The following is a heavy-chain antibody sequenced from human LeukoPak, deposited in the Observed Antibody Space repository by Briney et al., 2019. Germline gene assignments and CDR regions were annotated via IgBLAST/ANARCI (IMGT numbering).Heavy chain of an antibody. V-gene: IGHV1-18*01. CDR3: ARDQVRGGIVVVPAAIPGFGFDP. CDR2: ISAYNGNT. CDR1: GYTFTSYG. J-gene: IGHJ5*02. D-gene: IGHD2-2*02. Sequence: GASVKVSCKASGYTFTSYGISWVRQAPGQGLEWMGWISAYNGNTNYAQKLQGRVTMTTDTSTSTAYMELRSLRSDDTAVYYCARDQVRGGIVVVPAAIPGFGFDPWGQGTLVTVSS.